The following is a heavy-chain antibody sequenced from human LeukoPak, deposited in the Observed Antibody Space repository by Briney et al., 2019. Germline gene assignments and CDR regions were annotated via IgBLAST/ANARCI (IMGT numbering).Heavy chain of an antibody. D-gene: IGHD1-1*01. Sequence: IPIFGTANYAQKFQGRVTITADESTSTAYMELSGLRSEDTAVYYCAREGTGTAYYYYGMDVWGQGTTVTVSS. V-gene: IGHV1-69*01. CDR3: AREGTGTAYYYYGMDV. CDR2: IPIFGTA. J-gene: IGHJ6*02.